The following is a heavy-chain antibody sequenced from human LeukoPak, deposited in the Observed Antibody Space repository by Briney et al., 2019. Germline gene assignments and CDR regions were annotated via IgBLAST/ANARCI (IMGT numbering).Heavy chain of an antibody. V-gene: IGHV4-34*01. Sequence: SETLSLTCAVYGGSFSGYYWSWIRQPPGKGLEWIGEINHSGSTNYNPSLKSRVTISVDTSKNQFSLKLSSVTAADTAEYYCARVAEYSSRPLDYWGQGTLVTVSS. D-gene: IGHD6-13*01. CDR2: INHSGST. CDR1: GGSFSGYY. J-gene: IGHJ4*02. CDR3: ARVAEYSSRPLDY.